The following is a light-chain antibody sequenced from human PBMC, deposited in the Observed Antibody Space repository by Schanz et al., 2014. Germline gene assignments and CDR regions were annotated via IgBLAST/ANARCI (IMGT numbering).Light chain of an antibody. V-gene: IGLV1-47*01. CDR3: ASWDDSLSGYV. CDR2: RNN. Sequence: QSVLTQPPSASGPPGQRVTISCSGSSSNIGSNYVYWYQQLPGTAPKLLIYRNNQRPSGVPDRFSGSKSGTSASLAISGLRSEDEADYYCASWDDSLSGYVFGTGTKLTVL. J-gene: IGLJ1*01. CDR1: SSNIGSNY.